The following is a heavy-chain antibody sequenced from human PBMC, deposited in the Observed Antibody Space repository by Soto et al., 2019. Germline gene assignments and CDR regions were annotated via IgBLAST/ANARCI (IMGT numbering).Heavy chain of an antibody. CDR3: AKDIERAVAGTDYYYYGMDV. Sequence: EVQLVESGGGLVQPGRSLRLSCAASGFTFDDYAMHWVRQAPGKGLEWVSGISWNSGSIGYAESVKGRFTISRDNAKNSLYLQMNSLRAEDTALYYCAKDIERAVAGTDYYYYGMDVWGQGTTVTVSS. CDR2: ISWNSGSI. CDR1: GFTFDDYA. J-gene: IGHJ6*02. V-gene: IGHV3-9*01. D-gene: IGHD6-19*01.